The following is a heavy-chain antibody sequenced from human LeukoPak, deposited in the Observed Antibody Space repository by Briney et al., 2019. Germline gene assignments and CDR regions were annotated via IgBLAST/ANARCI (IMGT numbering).Heavy chain of an antibody. CDR3: ARPRQQLQFDAFDI. Sequence: GESLKISCKGSGYSFTNHWIAWVRQMSGKGLEWMGIIYPGDSDTRYSPSFQGQVTISADKSITTAYLQWSSLKASDTAMYYCARPRQQLQFDAFDIWGQGTMVTVSS. D-gene: IGHD6-13*01. J-gene: IGHJ3*02. CDR1: GYSFTNHW. CDR2: IYPGDSDT. V-gene: IGHV5-51*01.